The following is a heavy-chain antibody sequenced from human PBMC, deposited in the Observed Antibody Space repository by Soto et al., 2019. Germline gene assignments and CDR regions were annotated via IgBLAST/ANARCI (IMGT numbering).Heavy chain of an antibody. CDR2: INEDGGGK. D-gene: IGHD6-13*01. V-gene: IGHV3-7*01. Sequence: LRLSCAASGFTFSRYWMSWVRQAPGRGLEWLANINEDGGGKYYADSVAGRFTISRDNAKNSLYLHMNSLIGEDTAVYYCARDGYSSNWYVTWGQGILVTVSS. J-gene: IGHJ5*02. CDR1: GFTFSRYW. CDR3: ARDGYSSNWYVT.